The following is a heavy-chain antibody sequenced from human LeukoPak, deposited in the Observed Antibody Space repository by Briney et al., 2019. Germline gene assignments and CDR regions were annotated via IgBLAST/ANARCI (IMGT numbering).Heavy chain of an antibody. CDR3: ARGSGSFSGGFDY. CDR2: IWSDGTNR. V-gene: IGHV3-33*01. D-gene: IGHD1-26*01. CDR1: GFTFSSYG. J-gene: IGHJ4*02. Sequence: PGGSLRLSCAASGFTFSSYGMHWVRQTPAKGLEWVTIIWSDGTNRYYADSVKGRFTISRDNSKNTLYLQMNSLRAEDTAVYYCARGSGSFSGGFDYWGQGTLVTVSS.